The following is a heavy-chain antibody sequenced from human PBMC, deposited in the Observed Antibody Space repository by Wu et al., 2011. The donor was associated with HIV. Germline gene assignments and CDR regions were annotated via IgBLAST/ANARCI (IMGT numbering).Heavy chain of an antibody. V-gene: IGHV1-2*02. J-gene: IGHJ4*02. Sequence: SVKVSCKASGYTFTGYYMHWVRQAPGQGLEWMGWINPNSGGTNYAQKFQGRVTMTRDTSISTDYMELSRLRSDDTAVYYCARATPQWLYYFDYWGQGTLVTVSS. CDR1: GYTFTGYY. D-gene: IGHD5-12*01. CDR3: ARATPQWLYYFDY. CDR2: INPNSGGT.